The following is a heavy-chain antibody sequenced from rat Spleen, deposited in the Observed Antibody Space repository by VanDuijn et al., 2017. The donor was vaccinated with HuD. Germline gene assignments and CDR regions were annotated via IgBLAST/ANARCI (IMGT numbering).Heavy chain of an antibody. CDR3: ARHSYTTDYYGVMDA. D-gene: IGHD1-6*01. J-gene: IGHJ4*01. CDR1: GFTFSDYY. V-gene: IGHV5-22*01. Sequence: EVQLVESGGGLVQPGRSLKLSCAASGFTFSDYYMAWVRQAPKKGLEWVASISYEGSSTDYGDSVKGRFTISRDNAKSTLYLQMNSLRSEDTATYYCARHSYTTDYYGVMDAWGQGASVTVSS. CDR2: ISYEGSST.